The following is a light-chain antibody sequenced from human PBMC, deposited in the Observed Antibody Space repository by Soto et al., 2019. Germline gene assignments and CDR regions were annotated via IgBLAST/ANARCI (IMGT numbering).Light chain of an antibody. J-gene: IGLJ3*02. CDR1: SSDVGSYNL. CDR2: EGS. V-gene: IGLV2-23*01. Sequence: QSVLTQPASVSGSPGQSITISCTGTSSDVGSYNLVSWYQQHPGKAPKFMIYEGSKRPSGVSNRFSGSKSGNTASLTISGLQAEDEADYYCCSYAGSSTPWVFGGGTKLTVL. CDR3: CSYAGSSTPWV.